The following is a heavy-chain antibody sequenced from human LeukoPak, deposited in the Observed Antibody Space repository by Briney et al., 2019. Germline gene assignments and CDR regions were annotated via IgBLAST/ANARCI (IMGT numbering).Heavy chain of an antibody. Sequence: GGSLRLSCAASGFTFNNYSMNWVRQAPGKGLEWVSCINGGGDTTYYADFASRRTTISRDNSQNTLYLQMNSLRAEDTAVYYCARDYAVYDGYFFFDYWGQGTLVTVSS. D-gene: IGHD4-17*01. J-gene: IGHJ4*02. V-gene: IGHV3-23*01. CDR2: INGGGDTT. CDR3: ARDYAVYDGYFFFDY. CDR1: GFTFNNYS.